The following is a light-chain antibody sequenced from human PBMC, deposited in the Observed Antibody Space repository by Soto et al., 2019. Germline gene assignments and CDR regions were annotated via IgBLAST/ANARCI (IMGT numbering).Light chain of an antibody. J-gene: IGKJ4*01. CDR3: QQFSSYPLT. Sequence: EIVMTQPPATLSVSPGERATLSCRASQSVSSNLAWYQQKPGQAPRLLIYDASSRATGIPDRFSGGGSGTDFTLTISRLEPEDFAVYYCQQFSSYPLTFGGGTKVDIK. V-gene: IGKV3-20*01. CDR2: DAS. CDR1: QSVSSN.